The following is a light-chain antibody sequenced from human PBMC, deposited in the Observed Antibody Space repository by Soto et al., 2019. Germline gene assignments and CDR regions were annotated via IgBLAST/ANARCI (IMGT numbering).Light chain of an antibody. Sequence: EIVMTQSPATLSVSPGERATLSCRASQSVSSKLAWYQQKPGQAPGLLIYGASTRATGIPARFSGSGSGTEFPLTISSLQSEDFAVSSWQQYNNWPGTFGQGTKVEIK. CDR2: GAS. J-gene: IGKJ1*01. V-gene: IGKV3-15*01. CDR1: QSVSSK. CDR3: QQYNNWPGT.